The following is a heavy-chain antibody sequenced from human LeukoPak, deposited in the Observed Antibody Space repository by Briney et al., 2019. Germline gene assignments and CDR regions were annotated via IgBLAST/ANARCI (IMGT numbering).Heavy chain of an antibody. CDR1: GYTFTSYD. V-gene: IGHV1-8*01. CDR3: ARDKGGEWLPLGAFDI. J-gene: IGHJ3*02. Sequence: ASVKVSCKASGYTFTSYDINWVRQATGQGLEWMGWMNPNSGNTGYAQKFQGRVTMTRNTSISTAYMELSSLRSEDTAVYYCARDKGGEWLPLGAFDIWGQGTMVTVSS. CDR2: MNPNSGNT. D-gene: IGHD3-3*01.